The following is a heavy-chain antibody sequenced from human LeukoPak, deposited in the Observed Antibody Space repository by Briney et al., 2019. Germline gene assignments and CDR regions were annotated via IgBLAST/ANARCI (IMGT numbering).Heavy chain of an antibody. D-gene: IGHD3/OR15-3a*01. V-gene: IGHV4-38-2*02. CDR1: GYPISGGYY. J-gene: IGHJ6*03. Sequence: PSETLSLTCNVSGYPISGGYYWGWVRQPPGKTLEWIASIYHTGKTYDNPSLNSRATISVDTSKSQFFLKVASVTASDTAVYYCVNGQTYYHYYVDVWGTGTTVTVSS. CDR2: IYHTGKT. CDR3: VNGQTYYHYYVDV.